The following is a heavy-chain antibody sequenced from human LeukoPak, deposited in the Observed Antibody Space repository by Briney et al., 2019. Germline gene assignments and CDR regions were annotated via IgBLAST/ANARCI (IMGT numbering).Heavy chain of an antibody. V-gene: IGHV4-39*01. CDR2: IYYSRTT. CDR1: GDSISSSSYY. Sequence: PSETLSLTCTVSGDSISSSSYYWNWIRQPPGKGLEWIGSIYYSRTTYYNPSLKSRVTISVDTSKNQFSLKLSSVTAADTAVYYCARRTYGRYYFAYWGQGSLVTVSS. J-gene: IGHJ4*02. D-gene: IGHD3-10*01. CDR3: ARRTYGRYYFAY.